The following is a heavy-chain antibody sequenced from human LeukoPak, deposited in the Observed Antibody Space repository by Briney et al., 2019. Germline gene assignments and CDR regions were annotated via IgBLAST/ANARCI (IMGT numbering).Heavy chain of an antibody. V-gene: IGHV4-39*01. CDR3: ARLGGIRNY. CDR2: IYYSGST. Sequence: SETLSLTCTVSGGSISSSSYYWGWIRQPPGKGLEWIGSIYYSGSTYYNPSLKSRVTISVDTSKNQFPLKLSSVTAADTAVYYCARLGGIRNYRGQGTLVTVSS. CDR1: GGSISSSSYY. D-gene: IGHD3-16*01. J-gene: IGHJ4*02.